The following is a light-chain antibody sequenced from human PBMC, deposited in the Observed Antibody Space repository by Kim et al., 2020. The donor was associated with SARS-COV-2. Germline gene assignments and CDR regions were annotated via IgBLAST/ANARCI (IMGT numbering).Light chain of an antibody. Sequence: EIVLTLSPDTLSLSPGERATLSCRASQSVSNNYLAWYQQKPGQAPRLLIYGTSTRATDIPDRFSGSGSGTDFTLTISRLEPEDFAVYYCQQYGSSPPFTFGQGTKLEI. CDR3: QQYGSSPPFT. J-gene: IGKJ2*01. CDR1: QSVSNNY. CDR2: GTS. V-gene: IGKV3-20*01.